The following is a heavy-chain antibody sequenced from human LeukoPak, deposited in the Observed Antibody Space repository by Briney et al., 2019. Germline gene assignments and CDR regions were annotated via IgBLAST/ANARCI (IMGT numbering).Heavy chain of an antibody. D-gene: IGHD6-19*01. Sequence: GGSLRLSCAASGFTFSSYEMNWVRQAPGKGLEWVSYISSGSTSIHYADSVRGRFTISRDNAENSMYLQMNSLRVEDTAVYYCARDGTPDYSGGWVYMDVWGRGTTVTISS. V-gene: IGHV3-48*03. CDR1: GFTFSSYE. CDR3: ARDGTPDYSGGWVYMDV. CDR2: ISSGSTSI. J-gene: IGHJ6*03.